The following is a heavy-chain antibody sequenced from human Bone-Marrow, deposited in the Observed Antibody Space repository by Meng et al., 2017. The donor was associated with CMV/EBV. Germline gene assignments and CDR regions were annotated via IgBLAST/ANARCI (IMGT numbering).Heavy chain of an antibody. CDR1: GGSVSSGSYY. J-gene: IGHJ4*02. V-gene: IGHV4-61*01. CDR2: IYYSGST. Sequence: SVTLSLTCTVSGGSVSSGSYYWSWIRQPPGKGLEWIGYIYYSGSTNYNPSLKSRVTISVDTSKNQFSPKLSSVTAADTAVYYCARAGYYDFWSGYYTVFDYWGQGTLVTVSS. CDR3: ARAGYYDFWSGYYTVFDY. D-gene: IGHD3-3*01.